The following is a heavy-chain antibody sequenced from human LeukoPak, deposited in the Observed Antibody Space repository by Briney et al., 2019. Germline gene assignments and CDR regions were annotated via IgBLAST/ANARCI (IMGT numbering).Heavy chain of an antibody. CDR1: RFSLSNYA. V-gene: IGHV3-30*02. D-gene: IGHD4-17*01. CDR3: AKEMHDYGDLYYMDV. J-gene: IGHJ6*03. Sequence: PGGSLRLSCAASRFSLSNYAMHWVRQAPAKGLAWVAYIRYDGSKKNFADSVKGRFTIYRDNSKHTLYLQMNSLRAEDTAVYFCAKEMHDYGDLYYMDVWGKGTTVTVSS. CDR2: IRYDGSKK.